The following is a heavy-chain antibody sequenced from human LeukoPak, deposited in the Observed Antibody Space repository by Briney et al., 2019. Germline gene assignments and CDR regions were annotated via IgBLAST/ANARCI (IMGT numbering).Heavy chain of an antibody. CDR2: INWNGGST. CDR3: AKDKWSGAVKFNWFDP. J-gene: IGHJ5*02. Sequence: GGSLRLSCAASGFTFDEYGMSWVRQVPGKGLEWVSGINWNGGSTGYADSVKGRFTISRDNAKSSLHLQMNSLRAEDTALYYCAKDKWSGAVKFNWFDPWGQGTLVTVSS. V-gene: IGHV3-20*04. D-gene: IGHD6-19*01. CDR1: GFTFDEYG.